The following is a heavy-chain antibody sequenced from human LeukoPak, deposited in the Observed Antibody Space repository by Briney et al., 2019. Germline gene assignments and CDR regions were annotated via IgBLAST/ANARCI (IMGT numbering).Heavy chain of an antibody. CDR3: ATDSDPWGPAAGTIDY. CDR1: GHALSDLS. J-gene: IGHJ4*02. D-gene: IGHD6-13*01. Sequence: KLSCKISGHALSDLSIHWVRQAPGRGPEWMGGFDPEVGDKMHAQKFQGRVTMTEDTSTDTAYMELNSLRSEDTAVYYCATDSDPWGPAAGTIDYWGQGTLVTVSS. CDR2: FDPEVGDK. V-gene: IGHV1-24*01.